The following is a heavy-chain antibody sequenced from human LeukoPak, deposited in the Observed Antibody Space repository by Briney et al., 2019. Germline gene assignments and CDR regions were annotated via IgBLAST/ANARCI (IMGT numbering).Heavy chain of an antibody. Sequence: GGSLRLSCAASGFTFSSYGMHWVRQAPGKGLEWVAFIRYDGSNKYYADSVKGRFTISRDNSKNTLYLQMNSLRAEDTVVYYCAKHKYSSSPAWFDPWGQGTLVTVSS. D-gene: IGHD6-6*01. CDR1: GFTFSSYG. CDR3: AKHKYSSSPAWFDP. J-gene: IGHJ5*02. V-gene: IGHV3-30*02. CDR2: IRYDGSNK.